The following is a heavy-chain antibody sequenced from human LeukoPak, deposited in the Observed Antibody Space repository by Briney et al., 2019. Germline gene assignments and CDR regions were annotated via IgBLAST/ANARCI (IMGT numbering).Heavy chain of an antibody. Sequence: GGSLRLSCAASGFTFSSYDMRWVRQAPGKGLEYVSAISGNGGTKYYANSVKGRFTISRDNSKNTLYLQMGSLRAEDMAVYYCARDGARYSGSYYNDYWGQGTLVTVSS. CDR3: ARDGARYSGSYYNDY. D-gene: IGHD1-26*01. CDR1: GFTFSSYD. CDR2: ISGNGGTK. J-gene: IGHJ4*02. V-gene: IGHV3-64*01.